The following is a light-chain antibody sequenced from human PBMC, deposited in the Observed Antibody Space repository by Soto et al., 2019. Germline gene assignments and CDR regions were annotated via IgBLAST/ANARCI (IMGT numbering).Light chain of an antibody. J-gene: IGKJ5*01. Sequence: DIQMTQSPTSLSASAGDRVTITCRASQGISIYLNWFQQKPGKAPKLLINDASNLQTGVPLRFSGSGSGTDFTLIISSLQPEDIATYYCQQHDSFPTFGQGTRLEIK. CDR2: DAS. CDR1: QGISIY. CDR3: QQHDSFPT. V-gene: IGKV1-33*01.